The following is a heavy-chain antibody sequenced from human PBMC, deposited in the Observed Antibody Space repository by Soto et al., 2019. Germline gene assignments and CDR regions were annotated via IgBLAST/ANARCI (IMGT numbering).Heavy chain of an antibody. CDR2: ISTAGDT. CDR3: ARGGYCTGGSCYSYHWDH. J-gene: IGHJ4*02. V-gene: IGHV3-13*04. D-gene: IGHD2-15*01. CDR1: GFIFSNHD. Sequence: PGGSLRLSCAASGFIFSNHDMHWVRQATGKGLEWVSGISTAGDTFYSGSVKGRFTISRENAKNSLYLQMNYLRAGDTAVYYCARGGYCTGGSCYSYHWDHWVQGT.